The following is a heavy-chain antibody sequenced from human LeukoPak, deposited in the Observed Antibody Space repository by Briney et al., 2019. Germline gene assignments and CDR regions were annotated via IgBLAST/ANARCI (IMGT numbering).Heavy chain of an antibody. V-gene: IGHV1-18*01. J-gene: IGHJ6*03. Sequence: ASVKVSCKASGYTFTRYTITWVRQAPGQGPEWMGRISTYNGHTNYAQKLQGRVTMTTDTSTSTAYMELSSLRSEDTAVYYCARGAVPAAIANPRGRYMDVRGKGTTVTVSS. CDR1: GYTFTRYT. CDR3: ARGAVPAAIANPRGRYMDV. D-gene: IGHD2-2*02. CDR2: ISTYNGHT.